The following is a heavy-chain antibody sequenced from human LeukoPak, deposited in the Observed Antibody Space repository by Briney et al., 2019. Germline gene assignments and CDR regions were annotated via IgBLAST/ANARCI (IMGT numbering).Heavy chain of an antibody. V-gene: IGHV4-39*01. Sequence: SETLSLTCTVSGGSISSSSYYWGWIRQPPGKGLEWIGSIYYSGSTYYNPSLKSRVTISVDTSKNQFSLKLSSVTAADTAVYYCAALGETYDYWGQGTLVTVSS. D-gene: IGHD3-3*01. CDR2: IYYSGST. J-gene: IGHJ4*02. CDR3: AALGETYDY. CDR1: GGSISSSSYY.